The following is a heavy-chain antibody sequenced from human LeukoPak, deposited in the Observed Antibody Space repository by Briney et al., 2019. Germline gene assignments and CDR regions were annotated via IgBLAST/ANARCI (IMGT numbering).Heavy chain of an antibody. CDR2: IGTAGDT. D-gene: IGHD3-3*01. Sequence: PGGSLRLSCAASGFTFSSYDMHWVRQATGKGLEWVSAIGTAGDTYYPGSVKGRSTISRENAKNSLYLQMNSLRAGDTAVYYCARAIFGVVITDDAFDIWGQGTMVTVSS. J-gene: IGHJ3*02. CDR3: ARAIFGVVITDDAFDI. CDR1: GFTFSSYD. V-gene: IGHV3-13*01.